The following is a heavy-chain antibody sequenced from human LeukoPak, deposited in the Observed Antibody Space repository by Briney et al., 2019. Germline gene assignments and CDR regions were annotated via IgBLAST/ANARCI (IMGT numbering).Heavy chain of an antibody. CDR1: GGSISSGGYH. D-gene: IGHD4-17*01. Sequence: SETLSLTCTVSGGSISSGGYHWSWIRQHPGKGLEWIGYIYYSGSTYYNPSLKSRVTISVDTSKNQFSLKLSSVTAADTAVYYCASLKDYGDGPFDYWGQGTLVTVSS. V-gene: IGHV4-31*03. J-gene: IGHJ4*02. CDR3: ASLKDYGDGPFDY. CDR2: IYYSGST.